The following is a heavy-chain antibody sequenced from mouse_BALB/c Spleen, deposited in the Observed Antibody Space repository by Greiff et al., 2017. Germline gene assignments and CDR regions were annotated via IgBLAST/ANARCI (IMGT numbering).Heavy chain of an antibody. V-gene: IGHV5-17*02. CDR2: ISSGSSTI. Sequence: EVKLMESGGGLVQPGGSRKLSCAASGFTFSSFGMHWVRQAPEKGLEWVAYISSGSSTIYYADTVKGRFTISRDNPKNTLFLQMTSLRSEDTAMYYCARPPLRYFDVWGAGTTVTVSS. CDR3: ARPPLRYFDV. CDR1: GFTFSSFG. J-gene: IGHJ1*01.